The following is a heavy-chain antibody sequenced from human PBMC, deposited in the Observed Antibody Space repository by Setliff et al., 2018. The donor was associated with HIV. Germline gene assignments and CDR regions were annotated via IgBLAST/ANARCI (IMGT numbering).Heavy chain of an antibody. V-gene: IGHV4-39*01. CDR1: GGSISSNSHY. J-gene: IGHJ5*02. CDR3: ARHPCFNSSTCSHWFDP. CDR2: IYYSGNT. Sequence: SETLSLTCTVSGGSISSNSHYWGWIRQPPGKGLEWIGRIYYSGNTYYNPSLKSRVTISVDTAKNQFSLNLTSVTAADTAIYYCARHPCFNSSTCSHWFDPWGQGTLVTVSS. D-gene: IGHD2-2*01.